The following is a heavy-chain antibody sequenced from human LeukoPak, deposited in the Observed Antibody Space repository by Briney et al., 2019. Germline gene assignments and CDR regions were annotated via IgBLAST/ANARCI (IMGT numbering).Heavy chain of an antibody. CDR1: GFTFSTYW. J-gene: IGHJ4*02. V-gene: IGHV3-30*18. CDR3: AKESGLSGSYYRAFDY. Sequence: GGSLRLSCAASGFTFSTYWMHWVRQAPGKGLEWVAVMSYDGSNKYYADSVKGRFTISRDNSKNTVYLQMNSLRAEDTAVYYCAKESGLSGSYYRAFDYWGQGTLVTVSS. CDR2: MSYDGSNK. D-gene: IGHD1-26*01.